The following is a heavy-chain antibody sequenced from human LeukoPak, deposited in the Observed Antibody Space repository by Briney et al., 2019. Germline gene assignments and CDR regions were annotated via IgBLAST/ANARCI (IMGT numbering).Heavy chain of an antibody. J-gene: IGHJ5*02. V-gene: IGHV3-21*01. CDR3: ARDKSSGWYWFDP. D-gene: IGHD6-19*01. Sequence: GGSLRLSCAASGFTFSSYSMNWVRQAPGKGLGWVSSISSSSSYIYYADSVKGRFTISRDNAKNSLYLQMNSLRAEDTAVYYCARDKSSGWYWFDPWGQGTLVTVSS. CDR2: ISSSSSYI. CDR1: GFTFSSYS.